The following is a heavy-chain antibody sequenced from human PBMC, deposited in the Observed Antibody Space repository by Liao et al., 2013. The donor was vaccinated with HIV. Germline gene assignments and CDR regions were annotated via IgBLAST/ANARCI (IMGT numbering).Heavy chain of an antibody. D-gene: IGHD2-2*01. CDR1: GGSIISYY. J-gene: IGHJ6*03. CDR3: ARGGPWVGSTADYHFYMDV. CDR2: IYTSGIT. Sequence: QVQLQESGPGLVKPSETLSLTCTVSGGSIISYYWSWIRQPAGKGLEWIGRIYTSGITNYSPSLKSRVTMSVDTSKNQFSLKLTSVTAADTAVYYCARGGPWVGSTADYHFYMDVWGTGTTVTVSS. V-gene: IGHV4-4*07.